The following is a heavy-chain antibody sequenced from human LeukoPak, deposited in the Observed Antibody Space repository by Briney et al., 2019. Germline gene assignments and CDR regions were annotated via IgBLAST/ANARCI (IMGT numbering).Heavy chain of an antibody. CDR1: GDSIISSTSY. V-gene: IGHV4-39*01. D-gene: IGHD2/OR15-2a*01. J-gene: IGHJ3*01. CDR3: ARLYYFSTSGYNAFDV. Sequence: PSESLSLTCTVSGDSIISSTSYWAWARLSPGKGLESIGNVSYSGGTYYNPSLKSRVTLSVDTSKNQFYLRLSSVTAADTSTYYCARLYYFSTSGYNAFDVWGQGTMVAVSS. CDR2: VSYSGGT.